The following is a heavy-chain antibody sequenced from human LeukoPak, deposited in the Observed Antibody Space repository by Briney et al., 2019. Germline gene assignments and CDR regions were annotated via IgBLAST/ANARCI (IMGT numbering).Heavy chain of an antibody. V-gene: IGHV3-53*01. CDR3: ATGHFYYYGSGSYFPDY. CDR2: IYSGGST. Sequence: GGSLRLSCAAAGFTVSSNYMSWVRPAPGKGLEWVSVIYSGGSTYYADSVKGRFTISRDNSKNTLYLQMNSLRAEDTAVYYCATGHFYYYGSGSYFPDYWGQGTLVTVSS. CDR1: GFTVSSNY. D-gene: IGHD3-10*01. J-gene: IGHJ4*02.